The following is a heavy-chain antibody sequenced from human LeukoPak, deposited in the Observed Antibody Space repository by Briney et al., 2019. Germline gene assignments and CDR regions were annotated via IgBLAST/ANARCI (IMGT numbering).Heavy chain of an antibody. CDR3: AKDHYGDSYYYGMDV. V-gene: IGHV3-23*01. CDR1: GFTFSSYA. CDR2: ISGSGGST. D-gene: IGHD4-17*01. J-gene: IGHJ6*02. Sequence: GGSLRLSCAASGFTFSSYAMSWVRQAPGKGLEWVSAISGSGGSTYYADSVKGRFTISRDNSKNTLYLQMNSLRAEDTAVYYCAKDHYGDSYYYGMDVWGQGTTVTVSS.